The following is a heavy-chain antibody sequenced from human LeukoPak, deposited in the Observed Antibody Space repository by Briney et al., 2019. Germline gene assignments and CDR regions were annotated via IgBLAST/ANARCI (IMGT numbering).Heavy chain of an antibody. CDR3: ARDGPIGP. J-gene: IGHJ4*02. Sequence: SETLSLTCTVSGGSISSSSYYWGWIRQPPGKGLEWIGSIYYSGSTYYNPSLKSRVTISVDTSKNQFSLNVTSVTAADTAVYYCARDGPIGPWGQGTLVTVSS. CDR2: IYYSGST. V-gene: IGHV4-39*07. CDR1: GGSISSSSYY. D-gene: IGHD2-15*01.